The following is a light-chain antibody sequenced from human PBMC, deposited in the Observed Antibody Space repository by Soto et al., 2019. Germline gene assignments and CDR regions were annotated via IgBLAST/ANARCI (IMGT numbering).Light chain of an antibody. CDR2: GAL. V-gene: IGKV3-15*01. CDR3: QQYKNWPPLT. J-gene: IGKJ4*01. CDR1: QSVSSN. Sequence: ELVMPQSPATLSVPPGERATLSCRASQSVSSNLAWYPQEPCQAPRLLIYGALTRATGIPARFSGSGPGTDSTLTISGLQSEAFAIYYCQQYKNWPPLTFGGGTKVETK.